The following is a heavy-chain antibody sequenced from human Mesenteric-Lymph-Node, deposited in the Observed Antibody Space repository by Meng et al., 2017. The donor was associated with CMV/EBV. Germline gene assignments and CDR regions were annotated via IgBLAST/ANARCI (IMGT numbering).Heavy chain of an antibody. CDR2: INHSGST. Sequence: SETLSLTCAVYGGSFSGYYWSWIRQPPGKGLEWIGEINHSGSTNYNPSLKSRVTISVDTSKNQFSLKLSSVTAADTAVYYCARDSYYYDSTGYYYLGLFDYWGQGTLVTVSS. D-gene: IGHD3-22*01. CDR1: GGSFSGYY. CDR3: ARDSYYYDSTGYYYLGLFDY. V-gene: IGHV4-34*01. J-gene: IGHJ4*02.